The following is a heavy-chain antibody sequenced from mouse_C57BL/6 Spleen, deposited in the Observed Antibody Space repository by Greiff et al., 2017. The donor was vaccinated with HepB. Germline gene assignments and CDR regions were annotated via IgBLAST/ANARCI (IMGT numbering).Heavy chain of an antibody. Sequence: VKLQESGAELARPGASVKLSCKASGYTFTSYGISWVKQRTGQGLEWIGEIYPRSGNTYYNEKFKGKATLTADKSSSTAYMELRSLTSEDSAVYICARYYYGSSYWFAYWGQGTLVTVSA. J-gene: IGHJ3*01. CDR3: ARYYYGSSYWFAY. CDR2: IYPRSGNT. D-gene: IGHD1-1*01. V-gene: IGHV1-81*01. CDR1: GYTFTSYG.